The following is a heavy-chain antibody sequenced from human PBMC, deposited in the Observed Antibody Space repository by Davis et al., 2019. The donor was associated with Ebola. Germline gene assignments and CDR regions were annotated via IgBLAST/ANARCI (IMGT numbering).Heavy chain of an antibody. CDR3: TRSAQVGYCSGGSCYSGGVYFDY. D-gene: IGHD2-15*01. V-gene: IGHV3-49*03. Sequence: GESLKISCTASGFTFGDYAMSWFRQAPGKGLEWVGFIRSKAYGGTTEYAASVKGRFTISRDDSKSIAYLQMNSLKTEDTAVYYCTRSAQVGYCSGGSCYSGGVYFDYWGQGTLVTVSS. J-gene: IGHJ4*02. CDR2: IRSKAYGGTT. CDR1: GFTFGDYA.